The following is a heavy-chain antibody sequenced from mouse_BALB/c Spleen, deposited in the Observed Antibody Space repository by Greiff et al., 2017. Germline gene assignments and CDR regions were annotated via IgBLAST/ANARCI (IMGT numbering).Heavy chain of an antibody. CDR1: GFSLTGYG. CDR2: IWGDGST. D-gene: IGHD2-2*01. CDR3: AREGGYDGFDY. V-gene: IGHV2-6-7*01. Sequence: VQLQQSGPGLVAPSQSLSITCTVSGFSLTGYGVNWVRQPPGKGLEWLGMIWGDGSTDYNSALKSRLSISKDNSKSQVFLKMNSLQTDDTARYYCAREGGYDGFDYWGQGTTLTVSS. J-gene: IGHJ2*01.